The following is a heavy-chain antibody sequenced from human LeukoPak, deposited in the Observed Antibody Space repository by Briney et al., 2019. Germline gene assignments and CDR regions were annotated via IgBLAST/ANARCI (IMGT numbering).Heavy chain of an antibody. CDR2: ISSNGGST. CDR3: SRGYNFWSGYWSHSDY. D-gene: IGHD3-3*01. V-gene: IGHV3-64*01. CDR1: GFTFSSYA. J-gene: IGHJ4*02. Sequence: GGSLRLSCAASGFTFSSYAMHWVRQAPGKGLEYVSAISSNGGSTYYANSVKGRFTISRDNSKNTLYLQMGSLRAEDMAVYYCSRGYNFWSGYWSHSDYWGQGNLVTVSS.